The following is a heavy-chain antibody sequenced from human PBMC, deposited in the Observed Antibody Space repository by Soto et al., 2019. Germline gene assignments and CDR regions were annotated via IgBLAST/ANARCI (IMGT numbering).Heavy chain of an antibody. J-gene: IGHJ6*02. CDR3: ARDLNWKYVLHGMEV. D-gene: IGHD1-7*01. V-gene: IGHV1-2*02. Sequence: ASVKVSCKASGYTFTGYYMHWVRQAPGQGLEWMGWINPNSGGTNYAQKFQGRVTMTRDTSISTAYMELSRLRSDDTAVYYCARDLNWKYVLHGMEVWGQGNTVNVS. CDR2: INPNSGGT. CDR1: GYTFTGYY.